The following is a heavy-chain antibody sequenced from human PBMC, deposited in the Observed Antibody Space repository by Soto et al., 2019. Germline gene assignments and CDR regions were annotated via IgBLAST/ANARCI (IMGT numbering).Heavy chain of an antibody. D-gene: IGHD6-19*01. CDR1: GVTFSSFP. CDR3: AMIEYSSGSDY. Sequence: ASVKVSCKASGVTFSSFPIAWVRQAPGQGLEWVGGIIPIFGTTKYAQNFRDRVTISADESTSTAYMELSSLRFEDTAVYYCAMIEYSSGSDYWGQGTLVTVSS. CDR2: IIPIFGTT. J-gene: IGHJ4*02. V-gene: IGHV1-69*13.